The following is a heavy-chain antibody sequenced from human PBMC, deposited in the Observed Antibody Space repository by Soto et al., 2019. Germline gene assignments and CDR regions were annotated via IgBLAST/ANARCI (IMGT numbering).Heavy chain of an antibody. Sequence: SETLSLTCAVYGGSFSGYYWSWIRQPPGKGLEWIGEINHSGSTNYNPSLKSRVTISVDTSKNQFSLKLSSVTAADTAVYYCARRGQPRGLGYCSGGSCYPYNWFDPWGQGTLVTVSS. D-gene: IGHD2-15*01. J-gene: IGHJ5*02. V-gene: IGHV4-34*01. CDR2: INHSGST. CDR3: ARRGQPRGLGYCSGGSCYPYNWFDP. CDR1: GGSFSGYY.